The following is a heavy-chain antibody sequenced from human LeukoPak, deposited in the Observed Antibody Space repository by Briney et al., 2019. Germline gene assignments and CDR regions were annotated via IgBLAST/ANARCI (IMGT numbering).Heavy chain of an antibody. J-gene: IGHJ4*01. V-gene: IGHV1-18*01. D-gene: IGHD6-19*01. Sequence: ASVKVSCKASGYSINTYGFTWVRQAPGRGLEWMGWVSGYNGDTNYAHQLQARVTMTTDTSTSTAYMELRSLRSDDTAVYYCARGWWLAPFDYWGQGTLVTVSS. CDR3: ARGWWLAPFDY. CDR1: GYSINTYG. CDR2: VSGYNGDT.